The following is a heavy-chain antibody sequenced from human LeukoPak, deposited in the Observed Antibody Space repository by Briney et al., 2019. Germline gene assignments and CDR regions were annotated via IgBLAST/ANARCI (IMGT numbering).Heavy chain of an antibody. V-gene: IGHV3-53*01. Sequence: PGGSLRLSCAASGLTVSSNYMSWVRQAPGKGLEWVSVIYSGGSTYYADSVKGRFTISRDNSKNTLYFQMNSLRAEDTAVYYCASHGRGYRHNWFDPWGQGTLVTVSS. CDR1: GLTVSSNY. CDR2: IYSGGST. CDR3: ASHGRGYRHNWFDP. D-gene: IGHD5-18*01. J-gene: IGHJ5*02.